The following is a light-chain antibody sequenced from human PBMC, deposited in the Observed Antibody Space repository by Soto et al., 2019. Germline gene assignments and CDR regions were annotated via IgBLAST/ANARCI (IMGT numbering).Light chain of an antibody. Sequence: QSALTQPRSVAGSPGQSVTISCTGTSSDVGDYAYVSWYQQHPGKAPKLMIYDVTKRPSGVPDRFSGSKSGNTASLTISGLQAEDEADYYCCSYAGFYTGVFGGGTTLTVL. CDR1: SSDVGDYAY. V-gene: IGLV2-11*01. J-gene: IGLJ3*02. CDR2: DVT. CDR3: CSYAGFYTGV.